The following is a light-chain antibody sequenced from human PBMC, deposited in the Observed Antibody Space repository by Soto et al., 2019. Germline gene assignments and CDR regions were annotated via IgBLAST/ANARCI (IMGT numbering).Light chain of an antibody. V-gene: IGKV3D-20*02. J-gene: IGKJ5*01. CDR2: DTS. CDR1: QSVSSSY. CDR3: QQSYSTPIT. Sequence: EIALTQSPGTLSLSPGERATLSCRSSQSVSSSYLAWYQQKPGQAPRLLIYDTSSRATGIPDRFSGSGSGTDFTLTISSLQPEDFATYYCQQSYSTPITFGQGTRLEI.